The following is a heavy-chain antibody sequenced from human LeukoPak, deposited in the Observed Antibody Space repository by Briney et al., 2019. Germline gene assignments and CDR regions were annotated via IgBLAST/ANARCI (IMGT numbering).Heavy chain of an antibody. CDR3: ARSSGWYPYYFDY. D-gene: IGHD6-19*01. CDR1: GFTFSSYG. Sequence: PGGSLRLSCAASGFTFSSYGMHWVRQPPGKGLEWIGEIYHSGSTNYNPSLKSRVTISVDKSKNQFSLKLSSVTAADTAVYYCARSSGWYPYYFDYWGQGTLVTVSS. J-gene: IGHJ4*02. V-gene: IGHV4-4*02. CDR2: IYHSGST.